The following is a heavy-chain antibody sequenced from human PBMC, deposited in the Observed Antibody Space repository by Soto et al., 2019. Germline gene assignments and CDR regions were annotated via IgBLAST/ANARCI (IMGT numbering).Heavy chain of an antibody. D-gene: IGHD6-25*01. V-gene: IGHV1-69*02. CDR3: GSSERGRRNAFDI. J-gene: IGHJ3*02. CDR1: GGTFSSYT. Sequence: QVQLVQSGAEVKKPGSSVKVSCKASGGTFSSYTISWVRQAPGQGLEWMGRIIPILGIANYAQKFQGRVTITADKATSTDYMELSSRRAEDTALYYWGSSERGRRNAFDIWGQGTMVTVSS. CDR2: IIPILGIA.